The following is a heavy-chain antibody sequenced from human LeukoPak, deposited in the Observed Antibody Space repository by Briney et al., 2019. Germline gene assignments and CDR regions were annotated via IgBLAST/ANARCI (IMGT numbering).Heavy chain of an antibody. CDR3: ARDRATKYSGSYFDY. Sequence: PGGSLRLSCAASGFTFSDYYMSWIRQAPGKGLEWVSYISSSGSTIYYADSVKGRFTISRDNAKNSLYLQMNSLRAEDTAVYYCARDRATKYSGSYFDYWGQGTLVTVSS. V-gene: IGHV3-11*01. CDR2: ISSSGSTI. J-gene: IGHJ4*02. D-gene: IGHD1-26*01. CDR1: GFTFSDYY.